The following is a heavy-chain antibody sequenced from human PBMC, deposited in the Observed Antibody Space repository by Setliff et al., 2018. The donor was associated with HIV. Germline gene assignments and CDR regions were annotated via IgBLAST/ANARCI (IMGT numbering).Heavy chain of an antibody. J-gene: IGHJ4*02. D-gene: IGHD1-7*01. CDR1: GFTFRNAW. Sequence: PGGSLRLSCAASGFTFRNAWMDWFRQAPGKGLEWVSYITGSSDTIYYADSVKGRFTISRDNAKNSLYLRMNTLRAEDTAVYYCAREGITGTTLHPYWGQGTLVTVSS. CDR2: ITGSSDTI. CDR3: AREGITGTTLHPY. V-gene: IGHV3-48*04.